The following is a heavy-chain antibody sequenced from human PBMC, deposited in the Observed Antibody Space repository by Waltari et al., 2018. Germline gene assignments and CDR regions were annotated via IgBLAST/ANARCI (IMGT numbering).Heavy chain of an antibody. D-gene: IGHD2-2*02. J-gene: IGHJ1*01. CDR1: GFTFSSYS. CDR2: ISSSSSYI. Sequence: KPGGSLRLSCAASGFTFSSYSMNWVRQAPGKGLEWVSSISSSSSYIYYADSVKGRFTISRDNAKNSLYLQMNSLRAEDTAVYYCARDRWSEPPIPAEYFQHWGQGTLVTVSS. CDR3: ARDRWSEPPIPAEYFQH. V-gene: IGHV3-21*01.